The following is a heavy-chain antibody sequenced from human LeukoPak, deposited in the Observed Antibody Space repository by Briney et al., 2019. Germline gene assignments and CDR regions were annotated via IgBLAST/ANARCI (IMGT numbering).Heavy chain of an antibody. V-gene: IGHV3-21*04. CDR1: GFTFSSYT. Sequence: PGGSLRLSCAASGFTFSSYTMNWVRQAPGKGLEWVSSITGSGSYTYYADSVKGRFTISRDNAKNSLYLQINSLRDEDTAVYYCARVWSRPRYSGSWVWGQGTLVTVS. CDR3: ARVWSRPRYSGSWV. CDR2: ITGSGSYT. D-gene: IGHD5-12*01. J-gene: IGHJ4*02.